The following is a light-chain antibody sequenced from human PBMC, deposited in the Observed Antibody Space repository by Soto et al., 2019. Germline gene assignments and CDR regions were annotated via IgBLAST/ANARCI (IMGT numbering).Light chain of an antibody. V-gene: IGKV3-15*01. CDR2: GAS. CDR3: QQYNNWPYT. J-gene: IGKJ2*01. CDR1: QSVSSN. Sequence: EIVMTQSPATLSVSPGERATLSCRASQSVSSNLAWYQQKPGQAPRLLIYGASTRATGIPARFSGSGSGTEFTLTISSLQSGDFAVYYCQQYNNWPYTFGQRTKLEIK.